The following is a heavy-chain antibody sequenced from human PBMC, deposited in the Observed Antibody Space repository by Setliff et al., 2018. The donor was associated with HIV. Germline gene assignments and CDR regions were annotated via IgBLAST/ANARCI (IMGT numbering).Heavy chain of an antibody. CDR2: INHGGST. CDR1: GGSFSDYY. CDR3: ARSSKWFVLPDY. Sequence: SETLSLTCAVYGGSFSDYYWTWIRQPPGKGLEWIGEINHGGSTNYNPSLRSRVTISIDTSKNQFSLKVNSVTAADTAVYYCARSSKWFVLPDYWGQGTLVTVSS. D-gene: IGHD2-2*01. V-gene: IGHV4-34*01. J-gene: IGHJ4*02.